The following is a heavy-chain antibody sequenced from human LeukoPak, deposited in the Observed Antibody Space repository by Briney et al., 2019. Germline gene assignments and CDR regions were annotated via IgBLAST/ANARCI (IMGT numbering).Heavy chain of an antibody. J-gene: IGHJ6*03. CDR2: IYYTGST. CDR1: GGSISSYY. CDR3: ARVVYSGYDFRGAMDV. D-gene: IGHD5-12*01. V-gene: IGHV4-59*01. Sequence: PSETLSLTCTISGGSISSYYWSWIRQPPGKGLEWIGYIYYTGSTNHNPSLKSRVTISVDTSKNQFSLKLSSVTAADTAVYYCARVVYSGYDFRGAMDVWGKGTTVTVSS.